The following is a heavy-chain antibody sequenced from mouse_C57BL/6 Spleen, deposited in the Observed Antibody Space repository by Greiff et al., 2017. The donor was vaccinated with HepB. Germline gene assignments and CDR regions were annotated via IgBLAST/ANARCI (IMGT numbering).Heavy chain of an antibody. CDR1: GYAFSSSW. D-gene: IGHD6-5*01. Sequence: QVQLQQSGPELVKPGASVKISCKASGYAFSSSWMNWVKQRPGKGLEWIGRIYPGDGDTNYNGKFKGKATLTADKSSSTAYMQLSSLTSEDSAVYFCMRGAYMDYWGQGTSVTVSS. V-gene: IGHV1-82*01. CDR2: IYPGDGDT. J-gene: IGHJ4*01. CDR3: MRGAYMDY.